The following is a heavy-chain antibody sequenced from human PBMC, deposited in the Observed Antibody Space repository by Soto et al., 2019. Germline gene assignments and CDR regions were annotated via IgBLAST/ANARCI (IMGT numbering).Heavy chain of an antibody. CDR1: GYTFTSYG. V-gene: IGHV1-18*01. D-gene: IGHD2-2*01. Sequence: ASVKVCCKASGYTFTSYGISWVRQAPGQGLEWMGWISAYNGNTNYAQKLQGRVTMTTDTSTSTAYMELRSLRSDDTAVYYCARGIVVVPAAIPGSKIKEINCSYYGMDVWGQGTTVTVSS. CDR2: ISAYNGNT. CDR3: ARGIVVVPAAIPGSKIKEINCSYYGMDV. J-gene: IGHJ6*02.